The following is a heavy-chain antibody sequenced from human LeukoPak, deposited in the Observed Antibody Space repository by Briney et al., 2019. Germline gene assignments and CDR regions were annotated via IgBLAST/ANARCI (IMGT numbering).Heavy chain of an antibody. Sequence: SGGSLRLSCAASGFTFSSYAIHWVRQAPGKGLEWVAVISYDGSYKYYADSVKGRFTMSRDYSKNTVYLQMNSLRVEDTAVYYCARAAGTTTGGMDVWGQGTMGTVSS. CDR3: ARAAGTTTGGMDV. CDR1: GFTFSSYA. J-gene: IGHJ6*02. V-gene: IGHV3-30-3*01. D-gene: IGHD1-1*01. CDR2: ISYDGSYK.